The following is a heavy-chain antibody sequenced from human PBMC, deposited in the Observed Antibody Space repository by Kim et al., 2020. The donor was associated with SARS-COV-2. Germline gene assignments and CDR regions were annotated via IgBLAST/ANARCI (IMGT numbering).Heavy chain of an antibody. V-gene: IGHV5-51*01. D-gene: IGHD2-2*02. CDR3: ATGIGVPAAIYGMDV. Sequence: GESLKISCKGSGYSFTSYWIGWVRQMPGKGLEWMGIIYPGDSDTRYSPSFQGQVNISADKSISTAYLQWSRLKASDTAMYYCATGIGVPAAIYGMDVWGQGTTVTVSS. CDR2: IYPGDSDT. CDR1: GYSFTSYW. J-gene: IGHJ6*02.